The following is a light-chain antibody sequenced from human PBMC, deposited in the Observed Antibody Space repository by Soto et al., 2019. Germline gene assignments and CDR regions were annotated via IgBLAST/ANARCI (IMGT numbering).Light chain of an antibody. CDR3: QQYGDSPQT. CDR2: GAS. CDR1: QSVGSS. J-gene: IGKJ1*01. V-gene: IGKV3-20*01. Sequence: EIVLTQSPGTLSLSPGERATLSCRASQSVGSSLSWYHQKPGQAPRLLFYGASNTATAIPDRFSGSGVGTDFTLTITRLEPEDSADYYYQQYGDSPQTFGPGTKVEI.